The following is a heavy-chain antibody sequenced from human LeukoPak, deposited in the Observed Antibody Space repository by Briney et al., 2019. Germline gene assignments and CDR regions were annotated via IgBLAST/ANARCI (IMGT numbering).Heavy chain of an antibody. CDR1: GFTFSSYA. CDR2: IGGGGGSV. Sequence: GGSLRLSCAASGFTFSSYAMSWVRQAPGKGLEWVSTIGGGGGSVYYADSVKGRFTISRDNSKNTLYLQMNSLRAEDTALYYCAKDRGVFSSGWYFDSWGQGTLVTVSS. V-gene: IGHV3-23*01. CDR3: AKDRGVFSSGWYFDS. D-gene: IGHD6-19*01. J-gene: IGHJ4*02.